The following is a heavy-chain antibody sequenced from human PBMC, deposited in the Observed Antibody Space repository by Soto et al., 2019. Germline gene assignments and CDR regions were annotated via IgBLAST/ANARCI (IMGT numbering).Heavy chain of an antibody. Sequence: QVQLVESGGGVVQPGRSLRLSCAASGFTFSSYGMHWVRQAPGKGLEWAAVISYDGSNKYYADSVTCRFTISRDNSKNTLYLQMNRLRAEDTAVYYCAKADYSNSWFDPWGQGTLVTVSS. CDR1: GFTFSSYG. J-gene: IGHJ5*02. V-gene: IGHV3-30*18. CDR3: AKADYSNSWFDP. CDR2: ISYDGSNK. D-gene: IGHD4-4*01.